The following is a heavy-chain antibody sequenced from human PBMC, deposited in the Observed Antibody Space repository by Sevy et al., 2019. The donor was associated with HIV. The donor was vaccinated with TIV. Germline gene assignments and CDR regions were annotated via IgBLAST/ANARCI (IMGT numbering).Heavy chain of an antibody. CDR3: AREDRLYGSGSYYIY. CDR2: ISSSSSYI. Sequence: GGSLRLSCAASGFTFSSYSMNWVRQAPGKGLEWVSSISSSSSYIYYADSVKGRFTISRDNAKNSLYLQMNSLRAEDTAVYYCAREDRLYGSGSYYIYWGQGTLVTVSS. D-gene: IGHD3-10*01. CDR1: GFTFSSYS. V-gene: IGHV3-21*01. J-gene: IGHJ4*02.